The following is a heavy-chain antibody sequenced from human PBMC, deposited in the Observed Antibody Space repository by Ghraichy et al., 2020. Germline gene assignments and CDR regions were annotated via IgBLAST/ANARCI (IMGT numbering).Heavy chain of an antibody. J-gene: IGHJ3*02. CDR3: ARDGKRPLESTISRYCSGGSCPDADAFDI. V-gene: IGHV3-48*01. CDR1: GFTFSSYS. CDR2: ISSSSSTI. D-gene: IGHD2-15*01. Sequence: GGSLRLSCAASGFTFSSYSMNWVRQAPGKGLEWVSYISSSSSTIYYADSVKGRFTISRDNAKNSLYLQMNSLRAEDTAVYYCARDGKRPLESTISRYCSGGSCPDADAFDIWGQGTMVTVSS.